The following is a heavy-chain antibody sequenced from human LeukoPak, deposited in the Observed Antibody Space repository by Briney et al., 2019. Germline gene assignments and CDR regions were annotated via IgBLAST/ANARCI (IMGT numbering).Heavy chain of an antibody. CDR2: FDPEDGET. J-gene: IGHJ4*02. D-gene: IGHD6-19*01. CDR3: ASGFVAVAGTLVDY. Sequence: ASVKVSCKVSGNTLTELSMHWVRQAPGKGLEWMGGFDPEDGETIYAQKFQGRVTMTEDTSTDTAYMELSSLRSEDTAVYYCASGFVAVAGTLVDYWGQGTLVAVSS. CDR1: GNTLTELS. V-gene: IGHV1-24*01.